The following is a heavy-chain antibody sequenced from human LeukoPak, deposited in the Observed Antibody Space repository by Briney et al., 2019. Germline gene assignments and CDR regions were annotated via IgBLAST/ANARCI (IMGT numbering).Heavy chain of an antibody. CDR1: EVTFSSYA. CDR2: IRDSGETT. J-gene: IGHJ5*02. D-gene: IGHD6-19*01. V-gene: IGHV3-23*01. Sequence: PGGSLRLSCAASEVTFSSYAMSWVRRAPGKGLEWVAGIRDSGETTYYADSVKGRFTISRENSKKTLYLLMHSLRVEDTAVYYCARTPLPIAVSAAYNWFDPWGQGAQVTVSS. CDR3: ARTPLPIAVSAAYNWFDP.